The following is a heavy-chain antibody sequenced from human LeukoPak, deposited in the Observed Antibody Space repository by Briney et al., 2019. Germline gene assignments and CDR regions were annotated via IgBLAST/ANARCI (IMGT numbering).Heavy chain of an antibody. J-gene: IGHJ4*02. Sequence: GASVKLCCKASGYTFTGYYMHWVRQAPGQGLEWMGWINPNSGGTNYAQKFQGRVTMTRDTSISTAYMELSRLRSDDTAVYYCARDRTHGSYYDYWGQGNPVTVSS. D-gene: IGHD1-26*01. CDR2: INPNSGGT. CDR3: ARDRTHGSYYDY. CDR1: GYTFTGYY. V-gene: IGHV1-2*02.